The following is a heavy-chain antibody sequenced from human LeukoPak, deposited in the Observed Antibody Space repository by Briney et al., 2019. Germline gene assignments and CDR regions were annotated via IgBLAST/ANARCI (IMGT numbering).Heavy chain of an antibody. V-gene: IGHV1-69*13. CDR2: IIPIFGTA. CDR3: ASPYCSSTSCYLDYYYGMDV. D-gene: IGHD2-2*01. Sequence: ASVKVSRKASGGTFSSYAISWVRQAPGQGLEWMGGIIPIFGTANYAQKFQGRVTITADESTSTAYMELSSLRSEDTAVYYCASPYCSSTSCYLDYYYGMDVWGQGTTVTVSS. CDR1: GGTFSSYA. J-gene: IGHJ6*02.